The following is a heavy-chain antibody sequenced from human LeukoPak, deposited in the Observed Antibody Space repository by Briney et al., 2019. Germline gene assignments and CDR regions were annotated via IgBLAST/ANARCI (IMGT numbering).Heavy chain of an antibody. CDR1: GFTFSSYA. Sequence: GGSLRLSCAASGFTFSSYAMSWDRQAPGKGPEWVGFIRSKAHGGTTEKAASLEGRFTISRDDSRNIVYLQMNSLKIEDTAIYYCTRDKGYSWFAEWFDPWGQGTLVTVSS. D-gene: IGHD6-13*01. CDR3: TRDKGYSWFAEWFDP. J-gene: IGHJ5*02. V-gene: IGHV3-49*04. CDR2: IRSKAHGGTT.